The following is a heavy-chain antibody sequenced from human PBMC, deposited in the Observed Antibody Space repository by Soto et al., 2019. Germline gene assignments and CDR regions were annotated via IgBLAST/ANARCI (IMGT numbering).Heavy chain of an antibody. CDR3: ARSSQWLVGGLDY. Sequence: EVPLVESGGGLVQPGGSLRLSCAASGFTFSGYNMNWVRQAPGKGLEWVSYISSSSSTIYYADSVKGRFTISRDNAKNSLYLQMNSLRAEDTVVYYCARSSQWLVGGLDYWGQGTLVTVSS. CDR2: ISSSSSTI. J-gene: IGHJ4*02. CDR1: GFTFSGYN. D-gene: IGHD6-19*01. V-gene: IGHV3-48*01.